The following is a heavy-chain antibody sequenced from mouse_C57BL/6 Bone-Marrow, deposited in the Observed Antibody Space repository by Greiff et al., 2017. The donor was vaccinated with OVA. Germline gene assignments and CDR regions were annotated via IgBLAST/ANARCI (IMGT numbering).Heavy chain of an antibody. D-gene: IGHD2-4*01. CDR1: GYTFTSYW. CDR2: IHPNSGST. CDR3: AGMITTRWYFDV. J-gene: IGHJ1*03. Sequence: QVQLQQSGAELVKPGASVKLSCKASGYTFTSYWMHWVKQRPGQGLEWIGMIHPNSGSTNYNEKFKSKATLTVDKSSSTAYMQLSSLTSEDSAVYYCAGMITTRWYFDVWGTGTTVTVSS. V-gene: IGHV1-64*01.